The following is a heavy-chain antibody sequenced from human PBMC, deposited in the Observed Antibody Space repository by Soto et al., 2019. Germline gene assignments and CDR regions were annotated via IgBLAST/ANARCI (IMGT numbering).Heavy chain of an antibody. Sequence: PGESLKISCKGSGYSFTSYWIGWVRQMPGKGLEWMGIIYPGGSDTRYSPSFQGQVTISADKSISTAYLQWSSLKASDTAMYYCARHDPPRYCSGGSCNTTEYYYYYGMDVWGQGTTVTVSS. CDR1: GYSFTSYW. CDR3: ARHDPPRYCSGGSCNTTEYYYYYGMDV. J-gene: IGHJ6*02. CDR2: IYPGGSDT. D-gene: IGHD2-15*01. V-gene: IGHV5-51*01.